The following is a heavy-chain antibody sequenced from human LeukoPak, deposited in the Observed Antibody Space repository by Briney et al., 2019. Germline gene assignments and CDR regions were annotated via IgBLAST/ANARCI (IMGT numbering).Heavy chain of an antibody. CDR3: ARLALWFGELLEMDV. V-gene: IGHV1-46*01. CDR2: INPSGGST. Sequence: GASVKVSCKASGYTFTSYYMHWVRQAPGQGLEWMGIINPSGGSTSYAQKFQGRVTMTRDTSTSTVHMELSSLRSEDTAVYYCARLALWFGELLEMDVWGQGTTVTVSS. D-gene: IGHD3-10*01. J-gene: IGHJ6*02. CDR1: GYTFTSYY.